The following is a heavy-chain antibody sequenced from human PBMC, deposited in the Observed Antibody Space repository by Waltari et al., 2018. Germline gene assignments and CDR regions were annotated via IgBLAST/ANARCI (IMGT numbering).Heavy chain of an antibody. CDR2: MNPNSGNT. CDR3: ATSSYCGTTTCYQYYGMDV. Sequence: QVQLVQSGAEVKKPGASVKVSCKASGYTFTSYEINWVRQATGQGLEWMGWMNPNSGNTGYAQKFQGRVTMTRNTSISTAYMELSSLRSEDTAVYYCATSSYCGTTTCYQYYGMDVWGQGTTVTVSS. J-gene: IGHJ6*02. CDR1: GYTFTSYE. V-gene: IGHV1-8*01. D-gene: IGHD2-2*01.